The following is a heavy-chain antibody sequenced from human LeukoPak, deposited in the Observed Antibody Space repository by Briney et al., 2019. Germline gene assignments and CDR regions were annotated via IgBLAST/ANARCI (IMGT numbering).Heavy chain of an antibody. CDR2: INPNSGGT. D-gene: IGHD2-2*01. Sequence: ASVKVSCKASGYTFTGYYMHWVRQAPGQGLEWMGRINPNSGGTNYAQKFQGRVTMTRDTSISTAYMELSRLRSDDTAVYYCAGGSTSCYGDCWFDPWGQGTLVTVSS. J-gene: IGHJ5*02. V-gene: IGHV1-2*06. CDR3: AGGSTSCYGDCWFDP. CDR1: GYTFTGYY.